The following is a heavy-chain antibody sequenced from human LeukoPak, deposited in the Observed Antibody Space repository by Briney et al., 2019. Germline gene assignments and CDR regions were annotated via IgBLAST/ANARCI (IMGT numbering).Heavy chain of an antibody. D-gene: IGHD3-22*01. CDR3: ARDYQIGYDSSGPNHFDY. CDR1: GFTFSSYG. CDR2: ISYDGSNK. Sequence: GRSLRLSCVASGFTFSSYGMHWVRQAPGKGLEWVAVISYDGSNKYYADSVKGRFTISRDDSKNTLYLQMNSLRAEDTAVYYCARDYQIGYDSSGPNHFDYWGQGTLVTVSS. V-gene: IGHV3-30*03. J-gene: IGHJ4*02.